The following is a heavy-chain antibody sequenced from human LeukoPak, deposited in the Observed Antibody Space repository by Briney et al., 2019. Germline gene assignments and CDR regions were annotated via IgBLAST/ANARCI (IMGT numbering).Heavy chain of an antibody. CDR3: TGGLFSPSGDY. Sequence: GRSLRLSCAASGLSFTSHWWHWVRQAPGKGLEWVSLIKSNDDTTAYADSVKGRFTISRDSAKNTLYLQMNSLRAEDTAVYYCTGGLFSPSGDYWGQGILVTV. J-gene: IGHJ4*02. CDR2: IKSNDDTT. D-gene: IGHD3-10*01. CDR1: GLSFTSHW. V-gene: IGHV3-74*01.